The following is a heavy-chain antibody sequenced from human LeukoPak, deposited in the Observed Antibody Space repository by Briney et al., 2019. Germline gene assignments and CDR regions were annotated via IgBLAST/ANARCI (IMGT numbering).Heavy chain of an antibody. V-gene: IGHV4-38-2*01. D-gene: IGHD6-13*01. J-gene: IGHJ5*02. CDR1: GHSISSDYF. Sequence: SETLSLTCAVSGHSISSDYFWGWIRQSPGKGLEWIGSFSHGGSAYYSPSPKSRVTMSVDTSKSHFSLKLNSVTAADTGVYYCARGAITSSWHWFDPWGQGTLVIVSS. CDR2: FSHGGSA. CDR3: ARGAITSSWHWFDP.